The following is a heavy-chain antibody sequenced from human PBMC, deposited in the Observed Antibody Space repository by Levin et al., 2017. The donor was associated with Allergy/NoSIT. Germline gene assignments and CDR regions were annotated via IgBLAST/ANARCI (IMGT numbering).Heavy chain of an antibody. CDR2: IYDSGNT. J-gene: IGHJ4*02. D-gene: IGHD1-26*01. V-gene: IGHV4-61*01. CDR1: GASGASVSSSSYF. CDR3: VGDHRWEVYFDS. Sequence: SETLSLTCTVSGASGASVSSSSYFWTWVRQPPGKGLEWIGYIYDSGNTNYNPSLKSRVTISLDSSRNQFSLNVRSVTAADTAVYYCVGDHRWEVYFDSWGQGTLVTVSS.